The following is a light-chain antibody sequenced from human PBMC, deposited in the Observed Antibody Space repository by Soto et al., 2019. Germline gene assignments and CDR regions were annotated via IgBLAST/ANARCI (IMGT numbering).Light chain of an antibody. CDR3: QQYGDTPLP. Sequence: EIVLTQSPGTLSLSPGERATLSCRASQSVSSSYLAWYQQKPGQAPRLLIYGASSRATGIPDRFSGSGSATDFTLTICRLEPEDFAVYHCQQYGDTPLPFGGGTKVDIK. CDR1: QSVSSSY. V-gene: IGKV3-20*01. J-gene: IGKJ4*01. CDR2: GAS.